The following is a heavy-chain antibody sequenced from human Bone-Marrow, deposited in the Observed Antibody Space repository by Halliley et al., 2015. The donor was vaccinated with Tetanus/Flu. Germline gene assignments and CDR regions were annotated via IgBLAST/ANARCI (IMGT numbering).Heavy chain of an antibody. CDR2: ISHDGSNK. D-gene: IGHD6-13*01. J-gene: IGHJ4*02. Sequence: VAAISHDGSNKDYEDSVKGRFPIARDNSKNTLFLQMNSLRAEDTAVYYCVKSYTTSWNYFDSWGQGALVTVSS. V-gene: IGHV3-30*18. CDR3: VKSYTTSWNYFDS.